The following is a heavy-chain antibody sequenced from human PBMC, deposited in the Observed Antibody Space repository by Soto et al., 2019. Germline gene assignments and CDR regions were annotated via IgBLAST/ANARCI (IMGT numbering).Heavy chain of an antibody. CDR3: AQTTGWPGFDY. Sequence: QVHLQESGPGLVKPSETMSLTCTASGASIRNFYWNWVRQFPGKGLEWIGHIYNAERTNNNPSLKSRVTISVDTAKNQFSLKFSSVTVADTAVYYCAQTTGWPGFDYWGQGTLVAVSS. CDR1: GASIRNFY. D-gene: IGHD6-19*01. J-gene: IGHJ4*02. V-gene: IGHV4-59*01. CDR2: IYNAERT.